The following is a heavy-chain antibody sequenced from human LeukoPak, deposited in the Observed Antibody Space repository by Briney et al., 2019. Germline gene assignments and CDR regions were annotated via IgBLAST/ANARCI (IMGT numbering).Heavy chain of an antibody. CDR3: VKATTGTTKGWFDP. CDR1: GFIFSSSA. Sequence: GGSLRLSCSASGFIFSSSAMHSVRQAPGKGLEYVSAISDSGGSTYYADSVKGRFTISRDNSKNTLHLQMSSLRAEDTAVYYCVKATTGTTKGWFDPWGQGTLVTVSS. CDR2: ISDSGGST. V-gene: IGHV3-64D*06. D-gene: IGHD1-1*01. J-gene: IGHJ5*02.